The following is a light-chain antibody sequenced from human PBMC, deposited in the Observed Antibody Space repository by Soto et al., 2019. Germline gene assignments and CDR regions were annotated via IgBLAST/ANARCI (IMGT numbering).Light chain of an antibody. CDR3: ASWDDSLNGPV. V-gene: IGLV1-44*01. Sequence: QSVLTQPPSASGTPGQRVTISCSGSSSNVGGNPVNWYQHVPTTAPKLLIYTNTQRPSGVPGRFSGSKSGTSASLAISGLQSEDEADYYCASWDDSLNGPVFGTGTKLTVL. CDR2: TNT. J-gene: IGLJ1*01. CDR1: SSNVGGNP.